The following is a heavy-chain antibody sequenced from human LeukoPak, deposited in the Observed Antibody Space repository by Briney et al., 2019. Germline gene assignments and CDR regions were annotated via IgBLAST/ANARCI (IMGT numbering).Heavy chain of an antibody. CDR2: ISYTGTT. CDR3: ARDTSGYYGRYEH. D-gene: IGHD3-3*01. V-gene: IGHV4-59*01. CDR1: GASISNKF. Sequence: SETLSLTCDVTGASISNKFWSWIRHPPGKGLEWIGYISYTGTTNYNPSLQSRVTISVDTSKNQLSLKVTSMTAADTAVYYCARDTSGYYGRYEHWGQGTLVTVSS. J-gene: IGHJ4*02.